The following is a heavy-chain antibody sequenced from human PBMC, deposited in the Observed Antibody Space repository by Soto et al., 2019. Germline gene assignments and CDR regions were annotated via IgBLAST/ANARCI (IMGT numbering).Heavy chain of an antibody. J-gene: IGHJ6*02. V-gene: IGHV4-39*01. D-gene: IGHD6-13*01. CDR1: GGPISSSSYY. CDR2: IYYSGST. CDR3: ASGTAAEDYYYYGMDV. Sequence: SETLSLTCTVSGGPISSSSYYWGWIRQPPGKGLEWIGSIYYSGSTYYNPSLKSRVTISVDTSKNQFSLKLSSVTAADTAVYYCASGTAAEDYYYYGMDVWGQGTTVTVSS.